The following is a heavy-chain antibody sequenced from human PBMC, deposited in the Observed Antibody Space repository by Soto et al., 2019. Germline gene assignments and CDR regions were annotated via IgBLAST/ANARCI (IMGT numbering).Heavy chain of an antibody. CDR2: TYYRSRWYN. D-gene: IGHD2-15*01. CDR3: ARADLGYCSGGSCYGYYYYGMDV. J-gene: IGHJ6*02. Sequence: SQTLSLTCVISGDSVSSNSAAWNWIRQSPSRGLEWLGRTYYRSRWYNDYAVSVRSRITVNADTSKNQFSLKLSSVTAADTAVYYCARADLGYCSGGSCYGYYYYGMDVWGQGTTVTVSS. CDR1: GDSVSSNSAA. V-gene: IGHV6-1*01.